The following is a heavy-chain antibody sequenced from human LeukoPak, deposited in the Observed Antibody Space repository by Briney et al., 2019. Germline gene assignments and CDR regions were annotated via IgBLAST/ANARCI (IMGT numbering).Heavy chain of an antibody. Sequence: PGGSLRLSCAASGFTFDDYAMHWVRQAPGKGLEWVSGINWNGGSTGYADSVKGRFTISRDNAKNSLYLQMNSLRAEDTALYYCARTGRDYYDSSGYYIFDYWGQGTLVTVSS. CDR1: GFTFDDYA. V-gene: IGHV3-20*04. D-gene: IGHD3-22*01. CDR3: ARTGRDYYDSSGYYIFDY. J-gene: IGHJ4*02. CDR2: INWNGGST.